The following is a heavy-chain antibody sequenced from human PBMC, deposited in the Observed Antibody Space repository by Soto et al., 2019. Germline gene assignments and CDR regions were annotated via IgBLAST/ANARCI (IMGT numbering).Heavy chain of an antibody. J-gene: IGHJ4*02. CDR1: GFTFSGYW. D-gene: IGHD3-10*01. Sequence: GGSLRLSCAASGFTFSGYWMSWVRQAPGKGLEWVATINQHGTETYYVDSVKGRFTISRDNAKNSLYLQMNSLRAEDTAVYDCARGGDYDDFGSGSDYFDYWRQGTLVTVSS. V-gene: IGHV3-7*03. CDR3: ARGGDYDDFGSGSDYFDY. CDR2: INQHGTET.